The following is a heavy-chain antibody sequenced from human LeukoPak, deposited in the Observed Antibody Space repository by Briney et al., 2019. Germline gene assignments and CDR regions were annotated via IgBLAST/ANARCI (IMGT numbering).Heavy chain of an antibody. CDR3: ARDRDYGDHFDY. D-gene: IGHD4-17*01. CDR2: IWYDGSNK. V-gene: IGHV3-33*01. CDR1: GFIFSSYG. J-gene: IGHJ4*02. Sequence: GRSLRLSCAASGFIFSSYGMRRVRQAPGKGLEWVAVIWYDGSNKYYADSVKGRFTISRDNSKNTLYLQMNSLRAEDTAVYYCARDRDYGDHFDYWGQGTLVTVSS.